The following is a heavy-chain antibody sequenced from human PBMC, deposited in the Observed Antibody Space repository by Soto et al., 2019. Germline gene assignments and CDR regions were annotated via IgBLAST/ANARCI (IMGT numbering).Heavy chain of an antibody. Sequence: EVQLVESGGDLVQRGGSLRLSCVASGFTFSVYSMNWVRQAPGKGLEWFSYITSDTKTIKYADSVKGRFTISRDNAKNSVYLQMNTLSEENTAVDCSASSVKGHFDYWVKGTVGTVYS. J-gene: IGHJ4*02. D-gene: IGHD6-19*01. CDR1: GFTFSVYS. CDR3: ASSVKGHFDY. V-gene: IGHV3-48*02. CDR2: ITSDTKTI.